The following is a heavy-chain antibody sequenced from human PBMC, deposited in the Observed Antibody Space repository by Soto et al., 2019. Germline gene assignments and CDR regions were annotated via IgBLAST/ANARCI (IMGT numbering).Heavy chain of an antibody. V-gene: IGHV1-18*01. CDR1: GYTFTSYG. D-gene: IGHD3-10*01. CDR2: ISAHNGNT. Sequence: QVHLVQSGAEVKKPGASVKVSCKGSGYTFTSYGITWVRQAPGQGLEWMGWISAHNGNTDYAQKLQGRVTVTRDTPASTAHMELRSLSSDDTAVYYCARGRYGEYWGQGALVTVSS. CDR3: ARGRYGEY. J-gene: IGHJ4*02.